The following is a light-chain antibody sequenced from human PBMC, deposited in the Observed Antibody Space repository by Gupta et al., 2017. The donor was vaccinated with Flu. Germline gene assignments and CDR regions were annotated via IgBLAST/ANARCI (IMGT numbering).Light chain of an antibody. Sequence: DIVMTQSPLSLAVTPGEPASISCRSSQSLLYSNGYNYVNWYLQKPGQSPQLLIHLGSNRASGVPDRFSGSGSGTYFTLKISRVEAEDVGIYFCMQPLHSPWTFGQGTKVEIK. CDR2: LGS. V-gene: IGKV2-28*01. CDR1: QSLLYSNGYNY. CDR3: MQPLHSPWT. J-gene: IGKJ1*01.